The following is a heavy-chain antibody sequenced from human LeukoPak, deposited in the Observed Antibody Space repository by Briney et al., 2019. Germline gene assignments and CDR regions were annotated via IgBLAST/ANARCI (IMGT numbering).Heavy chain of an antibody. CDR2: VSGSGGTT. V-gene: IGHV3-23*01. J-gene: IGHJ4*02. Sequence: GGSLRLSCAASGFTFSSYAMTWVRQAPGKGLEWVSAVSGSGGTTYYADSVKGRFTISRDNSKNTLYLQMNSLRAEDTAVYYCAKGIAARFIGDYYWGQGTLVTVSS. D-gene: IGHD6-6*01. CDR3: AKGIAARFIGDYY. CDR1: GFTFSSYA.